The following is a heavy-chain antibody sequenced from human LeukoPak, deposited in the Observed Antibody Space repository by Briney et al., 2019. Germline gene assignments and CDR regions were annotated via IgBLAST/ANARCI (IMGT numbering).Heavy chain of an antibody. Sequence: GGFLRLSCAASGFAFSSYAMNWVRQAPGKGLEWVSSITSTRSYIYYADSVKGRFTISRDNAKNSLYLQMDSLRAEDTAVYYCARDDGGYCSSSSCYLGWFDPWGQGTLVTVSS. V-gene: IGHV3-21*01. CDR2: ITSTRSYI. CDR3: ARDDGGYCSSSSCYLGWFDP. D-gene: IGHD2-2*03. J-gene: IGHJ5*02. CDR1: GFAFSSYA.